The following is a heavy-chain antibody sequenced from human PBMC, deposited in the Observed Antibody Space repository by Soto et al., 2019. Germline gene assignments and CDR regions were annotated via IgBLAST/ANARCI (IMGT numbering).Heavy chain of an antibody. CDR2: ISYRGST. J-gene: IGHJ4*02. V-gene: IGHV4-59*01. CDR3: ARDPEFAGLDH. Sequence: RQPPGKALEWIGYISYRGSTKYNPSLKNRVAISLDTSRNQFSLNLTPVTASDTAIYFCARDPEFAGLDHCGQGTPVPVSA.